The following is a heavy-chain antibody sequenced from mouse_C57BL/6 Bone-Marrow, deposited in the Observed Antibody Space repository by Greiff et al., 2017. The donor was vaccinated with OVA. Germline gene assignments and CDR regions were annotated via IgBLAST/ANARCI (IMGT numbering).Heavy chain of an antibody. CDR3: ARWLLYYFDY. CDR2: IYPGDGDT. D-gene: IGHD2-3*01. J-gene: IGHJ2*01. V-gene: IGHV1-82*01. CDR1: GYAFSSSW. Sequence: QVQLQQSGPELVKPEASVKISCKASGYAFSSSWMNWVKQRPGKGLEWIGRIYPGDGDTNYNGKFKGKATLTADKSSSTAYMQLSSLTSEDSAVYFCARWLLYYFDYWGQGTTLTVSS.